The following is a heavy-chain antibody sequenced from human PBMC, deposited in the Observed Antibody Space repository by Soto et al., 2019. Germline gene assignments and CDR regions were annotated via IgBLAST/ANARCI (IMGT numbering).Heavy chain of an antibody. CDR1: GGSISSSSYY. CDR2: IYYSGST. V-gene: IGHV4-61*05. Sequence: PSETLSLTCTVSGGSISSSSYYWGWIRQPPGKGLEWIGYIYYSGSTNYNPSLKSRVTISVDTSKNQFSLKLSSVTAADTAVYYCARVSTWAYEQYYLDSWGQGILVTVSS. CDR3: ARVSTWAYEQYYLDS. D-gene: IGHD3-3*01. J-gene: IGHJ4*02.